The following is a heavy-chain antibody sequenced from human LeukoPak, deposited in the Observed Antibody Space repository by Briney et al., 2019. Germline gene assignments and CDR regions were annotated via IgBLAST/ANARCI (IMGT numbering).Heavy chain of an antibody. CDR2: ISENGRNT. CDR1: GFSFSASS. Sequence: PGGSLRLSCAASGFSFSASSMSWVRQTPGKGLEWVSSISENGRNTYYADSVKGRFTVSRDNSKSTLYLQMNSLRPEDTAVYSCAKDIRPTGIYGWFDPWGQGTLVTVSS. CDR3: AKDIRPTGIYGWFDP. V-gene: IGHV3-23*01. D-gene: IGHD1-1*01. J-gene: IGHJ5*02.